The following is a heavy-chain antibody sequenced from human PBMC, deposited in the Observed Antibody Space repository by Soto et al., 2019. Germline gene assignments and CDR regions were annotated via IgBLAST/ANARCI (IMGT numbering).Heavy chain of an antibody. CDR2: MNPNSGNT. Sequence: QVQLVQSGAEVKKPGASVKVSCKASGYTFTSYDINWVRQATGQGLEWMGWMNPNSGNTGYAQKFQGRVTMTRNTSITTAYMDLSSLRSSDTAVYYCARGINYYDSGDDAFAIWGQGTMVTVSS. CDR1: GYTFTSYD. V-gene: IGHV1-8*01. CDR3: ARGINYYDSGDDAFAI. J-gene: IGHJ3*02. D-gene: IGHD3-10*01.